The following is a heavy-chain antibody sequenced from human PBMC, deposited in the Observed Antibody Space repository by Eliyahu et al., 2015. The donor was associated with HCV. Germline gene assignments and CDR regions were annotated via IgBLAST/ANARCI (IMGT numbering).Heavy chain of an antibody. CDR2: ISSSSSYI. CDR3: AREVGLAYYYYGMDV. J-gene: IGHJ6*02. Sequence: EVQLVESGGGLVKPGGSLRLSCAASGFTFSSYSMNWVRQAPGKGLEWVSSISSSSSYIYYADSVKGRFTISRDNAKNSLYLQMNSLRAEDTAVYYCAREVGLAYYYYGMDVWGQGTTVTVSS. V-gene: IGHV3-21*01. CDR1: GFTFSSYS. D-gene: IGHD6-25*01.